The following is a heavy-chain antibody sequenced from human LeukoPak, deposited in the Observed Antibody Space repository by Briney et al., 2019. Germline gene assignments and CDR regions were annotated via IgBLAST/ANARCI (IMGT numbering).Heavy chain of an antibody. CDR1: GFTFSSYG. J-gene: IGHJ4*02. Sequence: GGSLRLSCAASGFTFSSYGMHWVRQAPGKGLEWVAVISYDGSNKYYADSVKGRFTISRDNSKNTLYLQMNSLRAEDTAVYYCANIYYYGSGSSSFDYWGQGTQVTVSS. D-gene: IGHD3-10*01. CDR3: ANIYYYGSGSSSFDY. CDR2: ISYDGSNK. V-gene: IGHV3-30*18.